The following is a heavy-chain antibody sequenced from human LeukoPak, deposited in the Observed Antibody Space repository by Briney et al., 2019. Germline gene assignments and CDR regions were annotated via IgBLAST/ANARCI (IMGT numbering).Heavy chain of an antibody. CDR3: ARGHGVTTFFDN. Sequence: PSETLSLACTVSGGSISSYYWSWIRQPPGKGLEWIGYIYYSGSTNYNPSLKSRVTISVDTSKNQFSLKLSSVTAADTAVYYCARGHGVTTFFDNWGQGTLVTVSS. V-gene: IGHV4-59*01. D-gene: IGHD4-17*01. J-gene: IGHJ4*02. CDR1: GGSISSYY. CDR2: IYYSGST.